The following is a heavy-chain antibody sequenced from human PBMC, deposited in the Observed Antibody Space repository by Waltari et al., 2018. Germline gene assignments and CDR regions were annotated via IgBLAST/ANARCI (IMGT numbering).Heavy chain of an antibody. CDR3: ARINIVVVPAAIVRWFDP. V-gene: IGHV4-59*01. Sequence: QVQLQETGPGLVKPSETLSLTCTVSGGSISSYYWSWIRQPPGKGLEWIGYIYYSGSTNYEPSLKSRVTMSVGTSKTQFSLKLSSVTAADTAVYYCARINIVVVPAAIVRWFDPWGQGTLVTVSS. J-gene: IGHJ5*02. D-gene: IGHD2-2*02. CDR1: GGSISSYY. CDR2: IYYSGST.